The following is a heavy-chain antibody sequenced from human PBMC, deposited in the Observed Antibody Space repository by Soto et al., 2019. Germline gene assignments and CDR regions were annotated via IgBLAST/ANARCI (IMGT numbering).Heavy chain of an antibody. CDR2: IKSKTDGGTT. CDR3: TTESRYSSSWPRDY. CDR1: GFTFSNAW. Sequence: PGGSLRLSCAASGFTFSNAWMSWVRQAPGKGLEWVGRIKSKTDGGTTDYAAPVKGRFTISRDDSKNTLYLQMNSLKTEDTAVYYCTTESRYSSSWPRDYWGQGTLVTASS. D-gene: IGHD6-13*01. J-gene: IGHJ4*02. V-gene: IGHV3-15*01.